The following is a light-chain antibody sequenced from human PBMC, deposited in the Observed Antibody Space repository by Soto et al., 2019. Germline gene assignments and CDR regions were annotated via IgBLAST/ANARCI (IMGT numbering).Light chain of an antibody. CDR3: HQYNTFPYT. CDR2: DAS. CDR1: ESITTW. Sequence: DIQLTQSPSTLSASVGDRVTITCRASESITTWLAWYQQKPGKAPKVLIHDASTLESGVPSRFSGSGSGTEFTLTISSLQPDDFAAYCCHQYNTFPYTFGQGTK. V-gene: IGKV1-5*01. J-gene: IGKJ2*01.